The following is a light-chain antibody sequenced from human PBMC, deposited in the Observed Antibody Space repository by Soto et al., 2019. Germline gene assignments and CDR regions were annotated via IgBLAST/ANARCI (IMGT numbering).Light chain of an antibody. Sequence: EIVLTQSPGTLSLSPGERATLSCRASQSVSSGHLAWYQQKPGQAPRLLIYAASSRATGIPDRFGGSGSGTDFTLIINRLEPEDFAVYYCQQYSSFPRTFGQGTKVEIK. CDR2: AAS. CDR1: QSVSSGH. J-gene: IGKJ1*01. V-gene: IGKV3-20*01. CDR3: QQYSSFPRT.